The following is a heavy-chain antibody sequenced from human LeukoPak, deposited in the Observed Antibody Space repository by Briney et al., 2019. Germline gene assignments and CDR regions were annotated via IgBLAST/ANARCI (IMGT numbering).Heavy chain of an antibody. CDR1: GGSINSYY. Sequence: SETLSLTCTVSGGSINSYYWSWVRQSPGKGLEWIGYIYYSGSTNCNPSLMSRVTISVDTSKNQFSLKLNSVTAADTAVYYCARGTGYKPFDYWGQGTLVTVSS. CDR3: ARGTGYKPFDY. J-gene: IGHJ4*02. V-gene: IGHV4-59*01. CDR2: IYYSGST. D-gene: IGHD5-24*01.